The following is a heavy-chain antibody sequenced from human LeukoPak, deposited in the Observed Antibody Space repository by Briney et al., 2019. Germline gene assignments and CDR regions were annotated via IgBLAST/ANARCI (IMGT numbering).Heavy chain of an antibody. CDR3: TSIYDTSGYPY. Sequence: GGSLRLSCAASGFTFSGSAMHWVRQASGKGLEWVGRIRSKANSYATAYAASVKGRFTISRDDSKNAAYLQMNSLKTEDTAVYYCTSIYDTSGYPYWGQGTLVTVSS. D-gene: IGHD3-22*01. V-gene: IGHV3-73*01. CDR2: IRSKANSYAT. CDR1: GFTFSGSA. J-gene: IGHJ4*02.